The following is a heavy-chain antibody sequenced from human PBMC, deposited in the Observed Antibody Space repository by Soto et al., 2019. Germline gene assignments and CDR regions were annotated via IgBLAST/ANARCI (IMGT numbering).Heavy chain of an antibody. CDR3: ARASGSYWVYFDY. CDR1: GYSISSGYY. CDR2: IYHSGST. J-gene: IGHJ4*02. V-gene: IGHV4-38-2*01. Sequence: NPSETLSLTCAVSGYSISSGYYWGWIRQPPGKGLEWIGSIYHSGSTYYNPSLKSRVTISVDTSKNQFSLKLSSVTAADTAVYYCARASGSYWVYFDYWGQGTLVTVSS. D-gene: IGHD1-26*01.